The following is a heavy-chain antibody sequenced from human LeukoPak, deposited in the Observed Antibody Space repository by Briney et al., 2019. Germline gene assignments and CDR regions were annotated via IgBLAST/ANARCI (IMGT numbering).Heavy chain of an antibody. CDR3: AKDIMVGSGILWPPYFDY. Sequence: GGSLRLSCAASGFTFDDYAMHWVRQAPGKGLEWVSGISWNSGSIGYADSVKGRFTISRDNAKNSLYLQMNSLRAEDTALYYCAKDIMVGSGILWPPYFDYWGQGTLVTVSS. CDR2: ISWNSGSI. J-gene: IGHJ4*02. V-gene: IGHV3-9*01. D-gene: IGHD3-10*01. CDR1: GFTFDDYA.